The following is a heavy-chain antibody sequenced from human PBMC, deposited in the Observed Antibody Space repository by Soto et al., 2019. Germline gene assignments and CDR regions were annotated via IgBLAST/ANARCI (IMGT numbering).Heavy chain of an antibody. V-gene: IGHV4-31*03. D-gene: IGHD2-2*01. J-gene: IGHJ3*02. CDR2: IYYSGST. CDR1: GGSISSGGYY. CDR3: ARTRTSSLRADAFDI. Sequence: QVQLQESGPGLVKPSQTLSLTCTVSGGSISSGGYYWSWIRQHPGKGLEWIGYIYYSGSTYYNPSLESRVTRTVDPSKNQFSLKLSSVTAADTAVYYCARTRTSSLRADAFDIWGQGTMVTVSS.